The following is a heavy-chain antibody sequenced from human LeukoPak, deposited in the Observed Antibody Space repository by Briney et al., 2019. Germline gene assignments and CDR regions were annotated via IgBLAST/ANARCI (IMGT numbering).Heavy chain of an antibody. CDR2: INPNSGGT. CDR3: ASGGEGDDILTGYSY. CDR1: GYTFTGYY. Sequence: ASVKVSCKASGYTFTGYYMHWEGQAPGQGLEWMGWINPNSGGTNYAQKFQGRVTMTRDTSISTAYMELSRLRSDDTAVYYCASGGEGDDILTGYSYWGQGTLVTVSS. V-gene: IGHV1-2*02. J-gene: IGHJ4*02. D-gene: IGHD3-9*01.